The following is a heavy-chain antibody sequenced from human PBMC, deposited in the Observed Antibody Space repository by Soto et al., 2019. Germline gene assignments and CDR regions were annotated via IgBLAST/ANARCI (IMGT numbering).Heavy chain of an antibody. CDR1: GYTLTSTG. CDR3: ARKGYGSGPIDY. CDR2: ISAYNGNT. D-gene: IGHD3-10*01. Sequence: GAPVKVSCKASGYTLTSTGITWVRHAPGQWFEWMGWISAYNGNTNYAQKLQGIVTMTTATSTSTAYMELRSLRSDDTAVYYCARKGYGSGPIDYWGQGTLVTVST. J-gene: IGHJ4*02. V-gene: IGHV1-18*01.